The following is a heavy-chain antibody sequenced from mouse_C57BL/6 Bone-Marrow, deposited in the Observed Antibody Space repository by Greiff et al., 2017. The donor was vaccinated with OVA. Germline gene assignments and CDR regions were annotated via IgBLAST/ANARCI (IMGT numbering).Heavy chain of an antibody. V-gene: IGHV1-64*01. CDR3: ASRYYGKDFDV. CDR2: IHPNSGST. J-gene: IGHJ1*03. Sequence: VQLQQPGAELVKPGASVKLSCKASGYTFTSYWMHWVKQRPGQGLEWIGMIHPNSGSTNYNEKFKSKATLTVDKSSSTAYMQLSSLTSEDSAVYYCASRYYGKDFDVWGTGTTVTVSS. D-gene: IGHD1-1*01. CDR1: GYTFTSYW.